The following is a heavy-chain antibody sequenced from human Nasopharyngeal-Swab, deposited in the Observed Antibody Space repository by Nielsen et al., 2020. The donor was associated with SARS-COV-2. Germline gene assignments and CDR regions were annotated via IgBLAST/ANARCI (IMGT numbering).Heavy chain of an antibody. CDR1: GGSISSGGYS. V-gene: IGHV4-30-2*01. D-gene: IGHD6-19*01. CDR2: IYHSGST. CDR3: ARDSSGSLDY. J-gene: IGHJ4*02. Sequence: SETLSLTCAVSGGSISSGGYSWSWIRQPPGKGLEWIGYIYHSGSTHYNPSLKSRVTISVDRSKNQFSLKLSSVTAADTAVYYCARDSSGSLDYWGQGTLVTVSS.